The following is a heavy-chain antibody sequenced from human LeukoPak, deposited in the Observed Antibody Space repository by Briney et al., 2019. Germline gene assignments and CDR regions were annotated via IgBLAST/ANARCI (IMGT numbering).Heavy chain of an antibody. V-gene: IGHV3-23*01. CDR3: AKTDKYAFDI. CDR2: ISGSGGST. CDR1: GFPFSSYA. Sequence: QAGGSLRLSCAASGFPFSSYAMSWVRQAPGKGLEWVSAISGSGGSTYYVDSVKGRFTISRDNSKNTLYLHMNSLRAEDMAVYCCAKTDKYAFDIWGQGTMVTVSS. J-gene: IGHJ3*02.